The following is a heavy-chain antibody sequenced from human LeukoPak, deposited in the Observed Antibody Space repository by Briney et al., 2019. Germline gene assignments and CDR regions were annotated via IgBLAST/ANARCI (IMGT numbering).Heavy chain of an antibody. J-gene: IGHJ4*02. CDR2: IYYSGST. CDR1: GGSISSSSYY. Sequence: SETLSLTCTVSGGSISSSSYYWGWIRQPPGKGLEWIGSIYYSGSTYYNPSLKSRVTISVDTSKNQFSLKLSSVTAADTAVYYCARGYMTIDSWGQGTLVTVSS. V-gene: IGHV4-39*07. D-gene: IGHD4-11*01. CDR3: ARGYMTIDS.